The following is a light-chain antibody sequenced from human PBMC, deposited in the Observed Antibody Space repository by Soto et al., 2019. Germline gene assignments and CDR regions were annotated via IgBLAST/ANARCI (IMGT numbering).Light chain of an antibody. CDR1: QNIDTF. V-gene: IGKV1-39*01. J-gene: IGKJ1*01. CDR3: QQSYSTLWT. CDR2: AAS. Sequence: DLLMTQSPSSLSASVGDRVTIACRASQNIDTFLNWYQQRPVKATNLLIYAASSLQSGVPSRFTASGSWTDFTLTISSLQPEDFATYYCQQSYSTLWTFGQGTKVEIK.